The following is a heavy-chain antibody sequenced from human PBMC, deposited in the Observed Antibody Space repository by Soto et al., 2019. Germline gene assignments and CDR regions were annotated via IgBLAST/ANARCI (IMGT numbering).Heavy chain of an antibody. V-gene: IGHV4-4*07. Sequence: PSETLSLTCTVSGGSISSYYWSWIRQPAGKGLEWIGRIYTSGSTNYNPSLKSRVTMSVDTSKNQFSLKLSSVTAADTAVYYCAXLPPKPHDYGDIDAFDIWGQGTMVTVSS. J-gene: IGHJ3*02. CDR2: IYTSGST. D-gene: IGHD4-17*01. CDR3: AXLPPKPHDYGDIDAFDI. CDR1: GGSISSYY.